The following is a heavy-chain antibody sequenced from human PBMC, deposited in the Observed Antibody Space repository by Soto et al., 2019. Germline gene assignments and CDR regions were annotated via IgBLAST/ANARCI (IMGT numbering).Heavy chain of an antibody. CDR2: VNPIVSMS. CDR1: GDTFNFYS. Sequence: QVQLVQSGAEVKRPGSSVKVSCKASGDTFNFYSINWVRQAPGLGLEWMGRVNPIVSMSNYAQKFQGRVTMTADKXTSTAYXXXXXXXXXXXXXXXXXXXXXXXXXXXXXWGQGALVTVSS. V-gene: IGHV1-69*02. J-gene: IGHJ4*02. CDR3: XXXXXXXXXXXXX.